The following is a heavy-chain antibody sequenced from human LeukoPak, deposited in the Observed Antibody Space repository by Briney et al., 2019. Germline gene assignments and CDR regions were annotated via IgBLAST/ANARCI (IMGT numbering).Heavy chain of an antibody. Sequence: PGGSLRLSCAAYGFTFSDYYMSWIRQAPGKGLEWVSYISSSSSYTNYADSVKGRFTISRDNAKNSLYLQMISLRAEDTAVYYCARFGGYGSGSYSNWFDPWGQGTLVTVSS. D-gene: IGHD3-10*01. CDR1: GFTFSDYY. J-gene: IGHJ5*02. CDR2: ISSSSSYT. CDR3: ARFGGYGSGSYSNWFDP. V-gene: IGHV3-11*06.